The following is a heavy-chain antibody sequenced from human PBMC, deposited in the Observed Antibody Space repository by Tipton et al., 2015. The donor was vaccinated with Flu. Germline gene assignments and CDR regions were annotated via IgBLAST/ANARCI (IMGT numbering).Heavy chain of an antibody. CDR1: GGSISSYY. CDR2: IYYSGST. V-gene: IGHV4-59*01. Sequence: TLSLTCTVSGGSISSYYWSWIRQPPGKGLEWIGYIYYSGSTNYNPSLKNRVTISVDTSKNQFSLKLSSVTAADTAVYYCARGYAGWFDPWGQGTLVTVSS. CDR3: ARGYAGWFDP. J-gene: IGHJ5*02. D-gene: IGHD5-18*01.